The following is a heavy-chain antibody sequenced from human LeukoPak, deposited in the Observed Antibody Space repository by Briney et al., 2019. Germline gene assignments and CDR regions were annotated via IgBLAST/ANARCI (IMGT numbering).Heavy chain of an antibody. D-gene: IGHD3-10*01. CDR1: SYTFFSYG. V-gene: IGHV1-18*04. J-gene: IGHJ4*02. CDR2: INIYNGDR. CDR3: SRDRDNSGSQSY. Sequence: ASVKVSCKASSYTFFSYGISWVRQAPGQGLEWLGWINIYNGDRNFAQKVQDRLTVTTDTSTSTAYMELRSLRSDDTAVYYCSRDRDNSGSQSYWGQGTLVVASS.